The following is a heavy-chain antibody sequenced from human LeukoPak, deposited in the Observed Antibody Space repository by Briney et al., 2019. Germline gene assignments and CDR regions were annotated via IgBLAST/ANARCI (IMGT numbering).Heavy chain of an antibody. D-gene: IGHD5-18*01. V-gene: IGHV3-43*01. Sequence: SGGSLRLSCAASGFTFDDYTMHWVRQAPGKGLEWVSLISWDGGSTYYADSVKGRFTISRDNSKNSLYLQMNSLRTEDTALYYCAKDMQIHPEGRYFDYWGQGTLVTVSS. CDR2: ISWDGGST. CDR1: GFTFDDYT. J-gene: IGHJ4*02. CDR3: AKDMQIHPEGRYFDY.